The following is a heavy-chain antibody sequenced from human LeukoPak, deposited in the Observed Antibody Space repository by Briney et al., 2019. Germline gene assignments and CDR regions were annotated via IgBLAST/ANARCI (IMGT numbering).Heavy chain of an antibody. CDR1: GYTFTSYA. CDR2: INAGNGNT. Sequence: ASVKVSCKASGYTFTSYAMHWVRQAPGQRLEWMGWINAGNGNTKYSQKFQDRVTITRDTSASTAYMELSSLRSEDTAVYYCARLRNYYDSRRSGYFDYWGQGTLVTVSS. CDR3: ARLRNYYDSRRSGYFDY. J-gene: IGHJ4*02. V-gene: IGHV1-3*01. D-gene: IGHD3-22*01.